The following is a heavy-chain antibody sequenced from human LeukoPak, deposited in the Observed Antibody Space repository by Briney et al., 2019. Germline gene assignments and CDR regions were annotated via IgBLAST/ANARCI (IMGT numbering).Heavy chain of an antibody. Sequence: GASVKVSCKASGGTFSSYAISWVRQAPGQGLEWMGRIIPILGIANYAQKFQGRDTITADKSTSTAYMELSSLRSEDTAVYYCASWKYGSGSFHESNWFDPWGQGTLVTVSS. D-gene: IGHD3-10*01. CDR1: GGTFSSYA. V-gene: IGHV1-69*04. CDR2: IIPILGIA. CDR3: ASWKYGSGSFHESNWFDP. J-gene: IGHJ5*02.